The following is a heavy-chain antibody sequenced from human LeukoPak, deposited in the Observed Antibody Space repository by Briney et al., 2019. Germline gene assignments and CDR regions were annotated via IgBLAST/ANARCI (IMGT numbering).Heavy chain of an antibody. J-gene: IGHJ4*02. D-gene: IGHD3-10*01. V-gene: IGHV1-69*05. CDR2: IIPIFGTA. CDR1: GGSFSSEA. CDR3: ARDGYYGSGSYYDY. Sequence: GASVKVSCKAFGGSFSSEAISWVRQAPGQGLEWMGRIIPIFGTANYAQKFQGRVTITTDESTSTAYMELSSLRSEDTAVYYCARDGYYGSGSYYDYWGQGTLVTVSS.